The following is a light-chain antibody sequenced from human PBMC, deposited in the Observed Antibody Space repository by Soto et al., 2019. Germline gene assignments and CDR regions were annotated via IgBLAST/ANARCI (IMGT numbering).Light chain of an antibody. J-gene: IGKJ1*01. CDR1: QDIRIF. CDR2: AAS. V-gene: IGKV1-17*01. CDR3: LQHHTYPQT. Sequence: DIQMTQSPSSLSASVGDRVTITCRASQDIRIFLGWFQHKPRKAPRRLIHAASTLESGVPSRFSGSASGTEFTLTITGLQPEDFATYYCLQHHTYPQTFGQGTNVHIK.